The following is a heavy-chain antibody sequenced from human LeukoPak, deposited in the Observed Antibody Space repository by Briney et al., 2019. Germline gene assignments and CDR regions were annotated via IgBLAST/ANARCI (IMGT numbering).Heavy chain of an antibody. CDR1: GFTFSSYG. J-gene: IGHJ5*02. Sequence: EGSLRLSCAASGFTFSSYGMHWVRQAPGKGLEWVAFIRYDGSNKYYADSVKGRFTISRDNSKNTLYLQMNSLRAEDTAVYYCAKEGGDIVVVPAAIIPPISNWFDPWGQGTLVTVSS. V-gene: IGHV3-30*02. D-gene: IGHD2-2*01. CDR2: IRYDGSNK. CDR3: AKEGGDIVVVPAAIIPPISNWFDP.